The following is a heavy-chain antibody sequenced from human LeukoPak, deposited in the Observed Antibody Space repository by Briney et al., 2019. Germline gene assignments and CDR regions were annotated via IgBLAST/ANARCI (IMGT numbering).Heavy chain of an antibody. CDR1: GDSISSYNYF. Sequence: PSETLSLICTVSGDSISSYNYFCGWIRQPPGKGLEWVGSIYYRGNTYYNPSLKSRVTLSADTSKNQFSLKVTSVTAADTAVYYCARASSGYYWDFDYWGQGALVTVSS. D-gene: IGHD3-22*01. CDR3: ARASSGYYWDFDY. CDR2: IYYRGNT. J-gene: IGHJ4*02. V-gene: IGHV4-39*01.